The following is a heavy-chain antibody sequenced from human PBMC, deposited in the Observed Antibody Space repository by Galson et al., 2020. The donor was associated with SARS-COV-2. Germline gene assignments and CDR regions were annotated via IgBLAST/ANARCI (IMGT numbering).Heavy chain of an antibody. V-gene: IGHV7-4-1*02. Sequence: ASVKVSCKASGYTFTSYAMNWVRQAPGQGLEWMGWINTNTGNPTYAQGFTGRFVFSLDTSVSTAYLQISSLKAEDTAVYYCARDVGPLTIFGVVTPNWFDPWGQGTLVTVSS. CDR1: GYTFTSYA. CDR3: ARDVGPLTIFGVVTPNWFDP. CDR2: INTNTGNP. D-gene: IGHD3-3*01. J-gene: IGHJ5*02.